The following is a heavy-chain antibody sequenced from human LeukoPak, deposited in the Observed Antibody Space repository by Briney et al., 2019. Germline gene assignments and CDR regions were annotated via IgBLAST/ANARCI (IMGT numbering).Heavy chain of an antibody. CDR1: GFSLSTSGVG. J-gene: IGHJ4*02. D-gene: IGHD3-10*01. V-gene: IGHV2-5*02. Sequence: SGPTLVNPTQTLTLTCTFSGFSLSTSGVGVGWIRQPPGKALEWLALIYWDDDKRYSPSLESRLTLTKDTSRNQVVLKMTNMDPVDTATYYCAGGSGRTFDYWGQGTLVTVSS. CDR2: IYWDDDK. CDR3: AGGSGRTFDY.